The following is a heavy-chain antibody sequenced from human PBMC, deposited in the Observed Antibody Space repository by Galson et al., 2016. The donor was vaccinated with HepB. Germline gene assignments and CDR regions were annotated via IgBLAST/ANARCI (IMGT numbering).Heavy chain of an antibody. CDR3: AKDEMYYYDSSGLLDY. Sequence: SLRLSCAASGFTLRNYGMHWVRQAPGKGLEWVAVISYDGSNKYYGDSVKGRFTISRDISKNTLYLQMNSLRAEDTAVYYCAKDEMYYYDSSGLLDYWGQGTLVTVSS. J-gene: IGHJ4*02. D-gene: IGHD3-22*01. CDR2: ISYDGSNK. V-gene: IGHV3-30*18. CDR1: GFTLRNYG.